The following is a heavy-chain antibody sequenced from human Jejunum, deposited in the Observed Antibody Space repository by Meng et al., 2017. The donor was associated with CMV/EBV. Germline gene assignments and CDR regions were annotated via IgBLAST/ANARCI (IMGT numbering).Heavy chain of an antibody. D-gene: IGHD5-24*01. J-gene: IGHJ4*02. Sequence: VQLMPSGAEVKEPGSSMKVSCKSSGGSVNNYAFNWVRQAPGQGLEWMGGIIAIFKTPNYAQKFQGRLTITADESTGTSYMELTSLTSEDTAVYYCARGFLNGYQPFDYWGQGTLVTVSS. CDR1: GGSVNNYA. V-gene: IGHV1-69*12. CDR2: IIAIFKTP. CDR3: ARGFLNGYQPFDY.